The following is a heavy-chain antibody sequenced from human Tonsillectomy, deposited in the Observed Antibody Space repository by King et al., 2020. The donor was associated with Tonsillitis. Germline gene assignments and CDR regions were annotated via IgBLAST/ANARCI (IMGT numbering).Heavy chain of an antibody. CDR2: IGSSGSPI. V-gene: IGHV3-11*01. CDR1: GFTFSDYY. CDR3: ARDLESGYYPNFDS. Sequence: QLVESGGGLVKPGGSLRLSCVASGFTFSDYYMSWIRQTPGKGLEWVSYIGSSGSPIYYADSVKGRFTISRDNGKNSLYLQMNSLRAEDTAVYYCARDLESGYYPNFDSWGHGTLVTVSS. D-gene: IGHD3-22*01. J-gene: IGHJ4*01.